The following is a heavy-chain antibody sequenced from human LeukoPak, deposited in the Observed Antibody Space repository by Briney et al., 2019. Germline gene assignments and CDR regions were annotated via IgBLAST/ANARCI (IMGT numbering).Heavy chain of an antibody. CDR3: ARDRITMVRGVIYDY. V-gene: IGHV4-38-2*02. CDR2: IYHSGST. J-gene: IGHJ4*02. CDR1: GYSISSGYY. D-gene: IGHD3-10*01. Sequence: SETLSLTCTVSGYSISSGYYWGWIRQPPGKGLEWIGSIYHSGSTYYNPSLKSRVTISADTSKNQFSLKLSSVTAADTAVYYCARDRITMVRGVIYDYWGQGTLVTVSS.